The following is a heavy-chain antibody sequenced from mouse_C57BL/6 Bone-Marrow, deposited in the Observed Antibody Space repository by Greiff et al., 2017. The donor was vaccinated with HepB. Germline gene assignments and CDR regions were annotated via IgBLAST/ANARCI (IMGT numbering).Heavy chain of an antibody. CDR3: TRSSVVATDYAMDY. D-gene: IGHD1-1*01. Sequence: VKLMESGAELVRPGASVTLSCKASGYTFTDYEMHWVKQTPVHGLEWIGAIDPETGGTAYNQKFKGKAILTADKSSSTAYMELRSLTSEDSAVYYCTRSSVVATDYAMDYWGQGTSVTVSS. CDR2: IDPETGGT. J-gene: IGHJ4*01. CDR1: GYTFTDYE. V-gene: IGHV1-15*01.